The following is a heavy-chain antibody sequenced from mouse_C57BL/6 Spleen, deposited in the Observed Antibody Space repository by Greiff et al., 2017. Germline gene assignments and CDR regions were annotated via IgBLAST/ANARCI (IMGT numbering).Heavy chain of an antibody. J-gene: IGHJ1*03. CDR2: INPNNGGT. Sequence: EVQLQQSGPELVKPGASVKISCKASGYTFTDYYMNWVKQSHGKSLEWIGDINPNNGGTSYNQKFKGKATLTVDKSSSTAYMKLRSLTSEDSAVYYCARWGGLSVWGTGTTVTVSS. CDR1: GYTFTDYY. D-gene: IGHD6-1*01. CDR3: ARWGGLSV. V-gene: IGHV1-26*01.